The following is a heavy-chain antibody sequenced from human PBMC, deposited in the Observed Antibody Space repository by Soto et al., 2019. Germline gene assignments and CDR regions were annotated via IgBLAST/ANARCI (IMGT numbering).Heavy chain of an antibody. J-gene: IGHJ4*02. CDR1: GYTLTELS. CDR3: ATGQLWFQRPFDY. CDR2: FDPEDGET. Sequence: VSVKVSCKVSGYTLTELSMHWVRQAPGKGLEWMGGFDPEDGETIYAQKFQGRVTMTEDTSTDTAYMELSSLRSEDTAVYYCATGQLWFQRPFDYWGQGTLVTVSS. D-gene: IGHD5-18*01. V-gene: IGHV1-24*01.